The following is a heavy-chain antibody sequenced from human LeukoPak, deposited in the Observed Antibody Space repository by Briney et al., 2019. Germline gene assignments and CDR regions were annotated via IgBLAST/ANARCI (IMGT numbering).Heavy chain of an antibody. CDR1: GFTFRRYD. CDR2: IANDGRNE. D-gene: IGHD6-13*01. Sequence: GGSVRLSCVASGFTFRRYDMHWVRQAPAQGLEWVAVIANDGRNEIYADSVKGRFTISRDNSKNTLYLQMNSLRAEDTAVYYCARAAAVSGAFRDNWFDPWGQGTLVTVSS. V-gene: IGHV3-30*04. CDR3: ARAAAVSGAFRDNWFDP. J-gene: IGHJ5*02.